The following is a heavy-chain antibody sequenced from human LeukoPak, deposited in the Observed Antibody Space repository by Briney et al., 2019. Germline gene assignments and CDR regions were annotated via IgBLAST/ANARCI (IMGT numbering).Heavy chain of an antibody. CDR2: INHSGST. J-gene: IGHJ4*02. CDR1: GGSFSDYY. Sequence: SETLSLTCAVYGGSFSDYYWSCIRQPPGKGLEWIGEINHSGSTNYNPSLKSRVTISVDTSKNQFSLKLSSVTAADTAVYYCARRRDYYDSSGLDYWGQGTLVTVSS. V-gene: IGHV4-34*01. D-gene: IGHD3-22*01. CDR3: ARRRDYYDSSGLDY.